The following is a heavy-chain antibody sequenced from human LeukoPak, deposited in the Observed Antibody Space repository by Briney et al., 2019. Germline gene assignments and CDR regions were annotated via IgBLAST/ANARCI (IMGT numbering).Heavy chain of an antibody. CDR3: ARGAVAGTLYYGMDV. V-gene: IGHV4-34*01. D-gene: IGHD6-19*01. CDR1: GGSFSGYY. CDR2: INHSGST. J-gene: IGHJ6*02. Sequence: PSETLSLTCAVYGGSFSGYYWSWIRQPPGKGLEWIGEINHSGSTNYNPSLKSRVTISVDTSKNQFSLKLSSVTAADTAVYYCARGAVAGTLYYGMDVWGQGTTVTVSS.